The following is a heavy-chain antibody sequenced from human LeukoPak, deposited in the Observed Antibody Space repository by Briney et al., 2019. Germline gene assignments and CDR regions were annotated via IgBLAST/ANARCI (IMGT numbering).Heavy chain of an antibody. CDR1: GDSVSSNSAA. CDR3: ARDPGYCSGGSCYDRFGP. J-gene: IGHJ5*02. V-gene: IGHV6-1*01. D-gene: IGHD2-15*01. Sequence: SQTLSLTCAISGDSVSSNSAAWNWIRQSPSRGLEWLGRTYYRSKWYNDYAVSVRSRITINPDTSKNQFSLQLNSVSPEDTAVYYCARDPGYCSGGSCYDRFGPWGQGTLVTVSS. CDR2: TYYRSKWYN.